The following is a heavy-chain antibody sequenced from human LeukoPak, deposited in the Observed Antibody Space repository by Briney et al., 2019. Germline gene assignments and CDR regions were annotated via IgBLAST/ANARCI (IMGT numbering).Heavy chain of an antibody. Sequence: GASVKVSCKASGYTFTDYYMHWVRQAPGQGLEWMGWVNLDTGVTNYAQKFQGRVTMSRDTSISTVYMELSGLTSDDTAVYYCARDQAGDGLDIWGRGTMVTVSS. CDR1: GYTFTDYY. J-gene: IGHJ3*02. V-gene: IGHV1-2*02. D-gene: IGHD6-19*01. CDR3: ARDQAGDGLDI. CDR2: VNLDTGVT.